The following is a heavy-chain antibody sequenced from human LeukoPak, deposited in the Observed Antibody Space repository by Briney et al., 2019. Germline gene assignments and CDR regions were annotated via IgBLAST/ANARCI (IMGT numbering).Heavy chain of an antibody. CDR2: ISSSSYI. Sequence: GGSLRLSCAASGFTFSSYSMNWVRQAPGKGLEWVSSISSSSYIYYADSVKGRFTISRDNAKNSLYLQMNSLRAEDTAVYYCARDQTTVASYYYYYGMDVWGQGTTVTVSS. V-gene: IGHV3-21*01. D-gene: IGHD4-23*01. J-gene: IGHJ6*02. CDR3: ARDQTTVASYYYYYGMDV. CDR1: GFTFSSYS.